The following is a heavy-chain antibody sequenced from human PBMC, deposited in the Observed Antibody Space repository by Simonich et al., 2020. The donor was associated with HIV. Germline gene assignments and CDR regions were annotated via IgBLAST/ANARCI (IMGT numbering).Heavy chain of an antibody. J-gene: IGHJ5*02. D-gene: IGHD7-27*01. CDR1: GGSFSGYY. CDR3: ARHHELGMGWFDP. V-gene: IGHV4-34*02. CDR2: INHSGNI. Sequence: QVELQQWGAGLLKPSETLSLNCAVYGGSFSGYYWRCIRKSPGKGLELLGEINHSGNINYNPSLKSRVTVSVDTSKNEFSLKLSSVTAADTAVYYCARHHELGMGWFDPWGQGTLVTVSS.